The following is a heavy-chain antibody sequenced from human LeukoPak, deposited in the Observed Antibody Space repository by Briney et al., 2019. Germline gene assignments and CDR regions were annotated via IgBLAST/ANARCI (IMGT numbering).Heavy chain of an antibody. J-gene: IGHJ4*02. CDR2: IHYTGST. Sequence: AVTLSLTCTVSGGSISSDNYYWDWIRQPPGKGLEWIGTIHYTGSTYYNPSLKSRVTITVDKSKNQFALKLPSVPAADTAMYYCERRVSREDYYETWGQGTLVSVSS. D-gene: IGHD3-22*01. CDR3: ERRVSREDYYET. V-gene: IGHV4-39*06. CDR1: GGSISSDNYY.